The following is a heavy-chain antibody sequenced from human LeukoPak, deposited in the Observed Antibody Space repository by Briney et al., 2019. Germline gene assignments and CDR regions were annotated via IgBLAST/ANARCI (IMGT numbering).Heavy chain of an antibody. J-gene: IGHJ5*02. CDR3: AKDGYYGDYQNWFDP. Sequence: GGSLRLSCAASGFTFSSYGMHWVRQAPGKGLEWVAFIRYDGSNKYYADSVKGRFTISRDNSKNTLYLQMNSLRAEDTAVYYCAKDGYYGDYQNWFDPWGQGTLVTVSS. CDR2: IRYDGSNK. V-gene: IGHV3-30*02. CDR1: GFTFSSYG. D-gene: IGHD4-17*01.